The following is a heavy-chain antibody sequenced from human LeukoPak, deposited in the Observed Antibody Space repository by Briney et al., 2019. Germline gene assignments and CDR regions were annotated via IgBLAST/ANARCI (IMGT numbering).Heavy chain of an antibody. V-gene: IGHV3-53*01. CDR2: IYGGGST. CDR1: GFTVTSYY. D-gene: IGHD5-24*01. CDR3: ARARSWPEHAFDT. Sequence: GGSLRLSCAASGFTVTSYYMSWVRQAPGKGLEWVSIIYGGGSTTYADSVTGRFTISRGSSKNTLYLQMNSLRAEDTALYYCARARSWPEHAFDTWGQGTKVTVSS. J-gene: IGHJ3*02.